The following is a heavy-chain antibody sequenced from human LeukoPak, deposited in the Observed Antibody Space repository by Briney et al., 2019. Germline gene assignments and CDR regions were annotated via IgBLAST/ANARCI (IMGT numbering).Heavy chain of an antibody. CDR3: ARGLQRIAAAGTSNFDY. V-gene: IGHV4-34*01. J-gene: IGHJ4*02. D-gene: IGHD6-13*01. CDR2: INHSGST. CDR1: GGSFSGYY. Sequence: PSETLSLTCAVYGGSFSGYYWSWIRQPAWKGLECIGEINHSGSTNYNPCLKSRVTISVDTSKNQFSLKLSSVTAADTAVYYCARGLQRIAAAGTSNFDYWGQGTLVTVSS.